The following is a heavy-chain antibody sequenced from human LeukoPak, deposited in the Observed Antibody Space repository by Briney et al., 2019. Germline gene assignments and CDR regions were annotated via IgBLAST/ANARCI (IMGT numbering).Heavy chain of an antibody. J-gene: IGHJ6*02. CDR1: GGSISSYY. Sequence: SETLSLTCTVSGGSISSYYWSWIRRPPGKGLEWIGYIYYSGSTNYNPSLKSRVTISVDRSKNQFSLKLSSVTAADTAVYYCARLLLDCSSTSCYHYYGMDVWGQGTTVTVSS. CDR3: ARLLLDCSSTSCYHYYGMDV. CDR2: IYYSGST. D-gene: IGHD2-2*01. V-gene: IGHV4-59*08.